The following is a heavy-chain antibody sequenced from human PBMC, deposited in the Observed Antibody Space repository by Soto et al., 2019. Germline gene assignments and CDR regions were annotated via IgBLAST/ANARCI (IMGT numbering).Heavy chain of an antibody. J-gene: IGHJ6*02. CDR1: GGSITSSSYS. V-gene: IGHV4-39*01. CDR2: FYYTEYTT. Sequence: PSETLSLTCAVSGGSITSSSYSWGWVRQPPGKGQEWIATFYYTEYTTHHNPSLKSRVTISIDTSKNQFSLILTSVTAADTAVYYCAGLGGHCSSSSCFGFYVMDVWGQGTTVTVSS. CDR3: AGLGGHCSSSSCFGFYVMDV. D-gene: IGHD2-2*01.